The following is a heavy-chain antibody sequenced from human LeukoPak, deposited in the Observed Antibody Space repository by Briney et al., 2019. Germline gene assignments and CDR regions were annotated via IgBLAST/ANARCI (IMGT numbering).Heavy chain of an antibody. D-gene: IGHD1-26*01. CDR3: ARTLGELIFDY. V-gene: IGHV1-69*02. Sequence: SVKVSCKTSGDTFTSYTISWVRQAPGQGLEWMGRIIPILGIANYAQKFQGRVTITADKSTSTAYMELSSLRSEDTAVYYCARTLGELIFDYWGQGTLVTVSS. CDR1: GDTFTSYT. CDR2: IIPILGIA. J-gene: IGHJ4*02.